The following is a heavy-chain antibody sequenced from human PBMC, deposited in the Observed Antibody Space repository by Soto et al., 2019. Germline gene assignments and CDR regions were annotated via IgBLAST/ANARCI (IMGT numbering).Heavy chain of an antibody. J-gene: IGHJ6*02. CDR1: GGSISSYY. CDR2: IYTSGST. D-gene: IGHD3-22*01. CDR3: ARGSSYYYDSSGSLRYYGMDV. Sequence: SETLSLTCTVSGGSISSYYWSWIRQPAGKGLEWIGRIYTSGSTNYNPSLKSRVTMSVDTSKNQFSLKLSSVTAADTAVYYCARGSSYYYDSSGSLRYYGMDVWGQGTTVTAP. V-gene: IGHV4-4*07.